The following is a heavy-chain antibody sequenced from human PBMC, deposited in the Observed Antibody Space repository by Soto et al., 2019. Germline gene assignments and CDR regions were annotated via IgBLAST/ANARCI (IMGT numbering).Heavy chain of an antibody. V-gene: IGHV3-74*01. CDR2: INSDGTNI. J-gene: IGHJ4*02. Sequence: EVQVMESGGGLVQPGGSLRLSCAASGFTFSSYWMHWVRQAPGKGLVWVSRINSDGTNINYADSVKGRFTISRDNAKNTLYLQMNSLGAEDTAVYYGARDDDGDGFDYWGQGTLVTVSS. CDR1: GFTFSSYW. CDR3: ARDDDGDGFDY. D-gene: IGHD4-17*01.